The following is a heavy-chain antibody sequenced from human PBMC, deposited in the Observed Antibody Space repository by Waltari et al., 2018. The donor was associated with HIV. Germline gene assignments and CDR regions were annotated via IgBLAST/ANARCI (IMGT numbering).Heavy chain of an antibody. CDR3: ASRLSGTNHGRPFDS. CDR2: ISPSGVS. Sequence: QVSLPQWGAGLLEPSETLSLSCGVHAGSFSGSYWTWIRPPPGKRLEWIAEISPSGVSNYNPSLKTRAAISLDTFKTQSSLKMTSVTDKDTAVYFCASRLSGTNHGRPFDSWGQGIAVVVSS. CDR1: AGSFSGSY. V-gene: IGHV4-34*02. D-gene: IGHD3-10*01. J-gene: IGHJ5*01.